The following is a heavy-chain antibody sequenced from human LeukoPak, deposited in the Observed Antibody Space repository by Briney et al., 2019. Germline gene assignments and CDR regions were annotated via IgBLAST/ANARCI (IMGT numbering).Heavy chain of an antibody. Sequence: SVKVSCKASGGTFSSYAISWVRQAPGQGLEWMGGIIPIFATANYAQKFQGRVTISTDESTSTAYMELSSLRSEDTAVYYCARHGSYSGSYLYWGQGTLVTVSS. CDR3: ARHGSYSGSYLY. V-gene: IGHV1-69*05. CDR1: GGTFSSYA. CDR2: IIPIFATA. J-gene: IGHJ4*02. D-gene: IGHD1-26*01.